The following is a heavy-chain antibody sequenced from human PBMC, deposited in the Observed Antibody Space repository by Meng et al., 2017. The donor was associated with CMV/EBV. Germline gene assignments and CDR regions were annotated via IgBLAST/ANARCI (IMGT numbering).Heavy chain of an antibody. D-gene: IGHD6-13*01. CDR3: ARQHNSSSWIINWFDP. Sequence: QGQLVQSGAGGTKPGASVKVACKAAGYTFTGYYMHWVRQAPGQGLEWMEWINPNSGGTNYAQKFQGRVTMTRDTSISTAYMELSRLRSDDTAVYYCARQHNSSSWIINWFDPWGQGTLVTVSS. V-gene: IGHV1-2*02. CDR1: GYTFTGYY. CDR2: INPNSGGT. J-gene: IGHJ5*02.